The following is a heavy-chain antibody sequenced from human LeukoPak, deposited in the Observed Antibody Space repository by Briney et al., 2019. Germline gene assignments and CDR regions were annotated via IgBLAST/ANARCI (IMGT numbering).Heavy chain of an antibody. CDR3: TRATVWWLRRETFIDY. J-gene: IGHJ4*02. Sequence: PGGSLRLSCAASGLTFSTSWMTWVRQAPGKGLEWVGRNKRKTDGGTTDYAAPVKGRFTISRDDSKSIAYLQMNSLKTEDTAVYYCTRATVWWLRRETFIDYWGQGTLVTVSS. D-gene: IGHD5-12*01. V-gene: IGHV3-15*01. CDR1: GLTFSTSW. CDR2: NKRKTDGGTT.